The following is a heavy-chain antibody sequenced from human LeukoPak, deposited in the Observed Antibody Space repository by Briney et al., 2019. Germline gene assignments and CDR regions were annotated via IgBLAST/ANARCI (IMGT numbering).Heavy chain of an antibody. CDR3: ARDLEGGYDFWSGYYRQNYFDY. CDR2: INAGNGNT. Sequence: ASVKVSCKASGYTFTSYAMHWVRQAPGQRLEWMGWINAGNGNTKYSQKFQGRVTITRDTSASTAYMGLSSLRSEDTAVYYCARDLEGGYDFWSGYYRQNYFDYWGQGTLVTVSS. V-gene: IGHV1-3*01. J-gene: IGHJ4*02. CDR1: GYTFTSYA. D-gene: IGHD3-3*01.